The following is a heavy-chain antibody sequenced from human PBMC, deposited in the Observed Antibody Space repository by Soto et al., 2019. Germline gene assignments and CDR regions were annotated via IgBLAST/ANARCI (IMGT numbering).Heavy chain of an antibody. CDR1: GGSFSGYY. Sequence: ETLSLTCAVYGGSFSGYYWSWIRQPPGKGLEWIAEINHSVSTNYNPSLKSRATMTTDTSTSTAYMELRSLRSDDTAVYYCASFRIPRYCISTSCYEAYFDYWGQGTLVTVSS. D-gene: IGHD2-2*01. CDR3: ASFRIPRYCISTSCYEAYFDY. V-gene: IGHV4-34*10. CDR2: INHSVST. J-gene: IGHJ4*02.